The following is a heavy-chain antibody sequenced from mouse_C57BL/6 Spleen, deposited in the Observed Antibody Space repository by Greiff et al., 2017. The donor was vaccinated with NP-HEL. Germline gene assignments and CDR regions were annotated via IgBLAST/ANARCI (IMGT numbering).Heavy chain of an antibody. Sequence: EVKLVESGGGLVQPGGSLKLSCAASGFTFSDYYMYWVRQTPEKRLEWVAYISNGGGSTYYPDTVKGRFTISRDNAKNTLYRQMSRLKAEDTAMYYCARNYAMDYWGQGTSVTVSS. CDR2: ISNGGGST. V-gene: IGHV5-12*01. CDR3: ARNYAMDY. J-gene: IGHJ4*01. CDR1: GFTFSDYY.